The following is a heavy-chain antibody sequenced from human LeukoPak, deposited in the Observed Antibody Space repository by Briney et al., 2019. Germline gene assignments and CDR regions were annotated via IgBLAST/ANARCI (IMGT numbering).Heavy chain of an antibody. J-gene: IGHJ4*02. CDR3: ARAYGSGSYYFDY. Sequence: ASVKVSCKTSGYTFTSYDINCVRQATVQGLEWMGWMNPNRGNTGYAQKFQGRVTMTRNTSISTAYMELSSLRSEDTAVYYCARAYGSGSYYFDYWGQGTLVTVSS. D-gene: IGHD3-10*01. CDR1: GYTFTSYD. CDR2: MNPNRGNT. V-gene: IGHV1-8*01.